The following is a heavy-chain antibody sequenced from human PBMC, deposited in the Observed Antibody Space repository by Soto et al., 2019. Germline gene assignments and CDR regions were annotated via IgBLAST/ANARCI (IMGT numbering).Heavy chain of an antibody. CDR3: ARVLCGGSCYYYYYGMDV. D-gene: IGHD2-15*01. CDR1: GYTFTSSG. Sequence: ASVKVSCKASGYTFTSSGISWVRQAPGQGLEWMGWISAYNGNTNYAQKLQGRVTMTTDTSTSTAYMELRSLRSDDTAVYYCARVLCGGSCYYYYYGMDVWGQGTTVTVSS. J-gene: IGHJ6*02. CDR2: ISAYNGNT. V-gene: IGHV1-18*01.